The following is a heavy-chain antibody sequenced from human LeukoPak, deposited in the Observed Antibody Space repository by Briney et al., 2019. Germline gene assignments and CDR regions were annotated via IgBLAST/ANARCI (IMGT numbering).Heavy chain of an antibody. CDR2: ISSSSSYI. D-gene: IGHD3-10*01. Sequence: GGSLRLSCAAFGFTFSSYSMNWVRQAPGKGLEWVSSISSSSSYIYYADSVKGRFTISRDNAKNSLYLQMNSLRAEDTAVYYCARDGLLWDAFDIWGQGTMVTVSS. V-gene: IGHV3-21*01. CDR1: GFTFSSYS. J-gene: IGHJ3*02. CDR3: ARDGLLWDAFDI.